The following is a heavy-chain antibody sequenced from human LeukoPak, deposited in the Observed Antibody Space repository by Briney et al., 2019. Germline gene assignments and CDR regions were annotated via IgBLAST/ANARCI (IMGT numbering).Heavy chain of an antibody. V-gene: IGHV3-21*01. J-gene: IGHJ5*02. CDR2: ISSSSSYI. D-gene: IGHD2-2*01. CDR1: GFTFSSYS. Sequence: PGGSLRLSCAASGFTFSSYSMNWVRQAPGKGLEWVSSISSSSSYIYYADSVKGRFTISRDSAKNSLYLQMNSLRAEDTAVYYCARAKAPSSTIIKGLWFDPWGQGTLVTVSS. CDR3: ARAKAPSSTIIKGLWFDP.